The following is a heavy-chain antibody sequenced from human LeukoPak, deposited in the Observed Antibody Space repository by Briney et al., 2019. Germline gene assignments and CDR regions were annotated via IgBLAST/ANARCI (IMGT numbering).Heavy chain of an antibody. CDR3: ARDNRAGHGSYGHLTFDY. V-gene: IGHV1-18*01. CDR2: ISAYNGNT. J-gene: IGHJ4*02. CDR1: GYTFTSYG. D-gene: IGHD1-26*01. Sequence: GASVKVSCKASGYTFTSYGISWVRQAPGQGLEWMGWISAYNGNTNYAQKLQGRVTMTTDTSTSTAYMELRSLRSDDTAVYYCARDNRAGHGSYGHLTFDYWGQGTLVTVSS.